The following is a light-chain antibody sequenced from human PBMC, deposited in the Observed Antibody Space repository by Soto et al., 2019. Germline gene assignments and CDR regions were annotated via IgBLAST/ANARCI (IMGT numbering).Light chain of an antibody. Sequence: QSMLTQPPSVSGAPGQRVTISCTGSSSNIGAGYHVHWYQQLPGAAPKLLIFGDSNRPSGVPDRFSGSKSGTSASLAITGLQADDEADYYCQSSDSRLSGSDIFGTGTRSPS. CDR2: GDS. CDR3: QSSDSRLSGSDI. CDR1: SSNIGAGYH. J-gene: IGLJ1*01. V-gene: IGLV1-40*01.